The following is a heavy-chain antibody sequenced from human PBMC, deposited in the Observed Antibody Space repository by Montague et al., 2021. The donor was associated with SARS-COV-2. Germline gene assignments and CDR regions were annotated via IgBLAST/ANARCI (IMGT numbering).Heavy chain of an antibody. D-gene: IGHD2-15*01. CDR1: GDSISSFY. Sequence: SETLSLTCTVSGDSISSFYWNWIRQPAGKGLEWIGRIYACGGTNYNPSLKSRVTMSVDTSKNQFSLKLNSVTAADPAVYYCGRGVVAATPVVDYWGRGTLVTVSS. V-gene: IGHV4-4*07. J-gene: IGHJ4*02. CDR3: GRGVVAATPVVDY. CDR2: IYACGGT.